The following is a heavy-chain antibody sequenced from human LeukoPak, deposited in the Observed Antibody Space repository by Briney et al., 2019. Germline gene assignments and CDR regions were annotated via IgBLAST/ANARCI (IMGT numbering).Heavy chain of an antibody. D-gene: IGHD2-2*01. CDR1: GGSICSYY. J-gene: IGHJ5*02. Sequence: SETLSLTCAVSGGSICSYYWSWIRQPAGKGLEWIGRIYTSGSTNYNPSLKSRVTISVDKSKNQFSLKLSSVTAADTAVYYCTRDLYFRSTSCRANNWFDPWGQGTLVTVSS. V-gene: IGHV4-4*07. CDR3: TRDLYFRSTSCRANNWFDP. CDR2: IYTSGST.